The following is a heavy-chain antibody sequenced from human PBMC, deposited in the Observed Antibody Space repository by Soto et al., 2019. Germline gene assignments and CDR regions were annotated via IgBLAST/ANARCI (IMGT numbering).Heavy chain of an antibody. V-gene: IGHV4-61*01. CDR1: GDSLSGGTNY. CDR2: ICDRGTT. CDR3: VGDWGPYWFDP. Sequence: VRLQESGPRSVKASETLSLTCTVSGDSLSGGTNYWNWVRQAPGKGLEWIGYICDRGTTKYNPSLESRVTISQDTSKNRFSLRINSVIASDTAVYYCVGDWGPYWFDPWGQGILVTVSS. J-gene: IGHJ5*02. D-gene: IGHD3-16*01.